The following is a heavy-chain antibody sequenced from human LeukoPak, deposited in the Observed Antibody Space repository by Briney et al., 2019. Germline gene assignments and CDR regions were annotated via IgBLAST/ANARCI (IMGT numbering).Heavy chain of an antibody. Sequence: GGSLRLSCAASGFTFSDYYMRWIRQAPGKGLEWVSYISSSGSTIYYADSVKGRFTISRDNAKNSLYLQMNSLRAEDTAVYYCARRQKLGYCSGGSCYGGYYFDYWGQGTLVTVSS. D-gene: IGHD2-15*01. CDR2: ISSSGSTI. V-gene: IGHV3-11*01. J-gene: IGHJ4*02. CDR3: ARRQKLGYCSGGSCYGGYYFDY. CDR1: GFTFSDYY.